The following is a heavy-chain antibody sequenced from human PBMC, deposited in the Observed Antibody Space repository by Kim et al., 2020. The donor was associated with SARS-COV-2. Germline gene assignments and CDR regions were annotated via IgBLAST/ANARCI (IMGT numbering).Heavy chain of an antibody. J-gene: IGHJ2*01. CDR3: ARGIAAAGRGFDL. Sequence: YNPSLKSRVTISVDTSKNQFSLKLSSVTAADTAVYYCARGIAAAGRGFDLWGRGTLVTVSS. D-gene: IGHD6-13*01. V-gene: IGHV4-34*01.